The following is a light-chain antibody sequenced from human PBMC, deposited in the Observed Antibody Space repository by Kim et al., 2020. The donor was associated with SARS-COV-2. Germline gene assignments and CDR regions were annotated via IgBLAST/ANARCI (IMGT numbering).Light chain of an antibody. Sequence: DIQMTQSPSSLSASVGDRVTITCRASQSITNYLNWYQHKPGKAPNLLIHAASTLQSGVPSRFSGSGSGTDFTLTISGLQPDDFATYYCQQSDNTPYTFGQGTKLEI. CDR2: AAS. J-gene: IGKJ2*01. V-gene: IGKV1-39*01. CDR1: QSITNY. CDR3: QQSDNTPYT.